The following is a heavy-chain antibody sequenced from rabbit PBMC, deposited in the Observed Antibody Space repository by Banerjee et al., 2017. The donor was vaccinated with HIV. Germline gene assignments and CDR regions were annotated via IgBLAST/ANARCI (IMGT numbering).Heavy chain of an antibody. CDR2: IDPIFTSA. V-gene: IGHV1S45*01. Sequence: QEQLEESGGDLVKPEGSLTLTCTASGFSLSSYGVSWVRQAPGKGLEWIGYIDPIFTSAYYATWAKGRFTTSKTSSTTVTLQMTSLTVADTATYFCARDLAGVTGWNFGLWGPGTLVTVS. J-gene: IGHJ4*01. CDR1: GFSLSSYG. CDR3: ARDLAGVTGWNFGL. D-gene: IGHD4-1*01.